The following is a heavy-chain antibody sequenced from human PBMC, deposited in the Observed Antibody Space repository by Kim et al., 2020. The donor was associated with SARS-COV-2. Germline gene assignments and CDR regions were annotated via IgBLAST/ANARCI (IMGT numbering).Heavy chain of an antibody. V-gene: IGHV3-23*01. D-gene: IGHD3-9*01. CDR2: ISDTGGTA. CDR1: GLNFNSHA. J-gene: IGHJ4*02. Sequence: GGSLRLSCVASGLNFNSHAMTWVRQAPGKGLEWVSLISDTGGTAYYVDSVKGRFTISRDNSRGTLYLQMNGLRAEDTASYFCAKANDIPADYLDSWGQGTLVTVSS. CDR3: AKANDIPADYLDS.